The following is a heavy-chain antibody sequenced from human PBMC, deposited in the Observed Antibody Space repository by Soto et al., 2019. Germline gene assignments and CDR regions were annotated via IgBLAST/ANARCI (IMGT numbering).Heavy chain of an antibody. CDR1: GGTFSSYA. J-gene: IGHJ6*02. D-gene: IGHD2-21*02. CDR3: AGHWGGDCYSLLSCSYYGMDV. CDR2: IIPIFGTA. Sequence: QVQLVQSGAEVKKPGSSVKVSCKASGGTFSSYAISWVRQAPGQGLEWMGGIIPIFGTANYAQKVQGRVTSNADESTSTAYLEQSSLGSEDTPVYYCAGHWGGDCYSLLSCSYYGMDVWGQGTTVTVPS. V-gene: IGHV1-69*12.